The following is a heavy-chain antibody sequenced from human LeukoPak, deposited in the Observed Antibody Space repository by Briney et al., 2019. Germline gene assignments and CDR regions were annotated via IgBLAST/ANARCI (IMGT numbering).Heavy chain of an antibody. D-gene: IGHD3-22*01. CDR3: ARGHYYDSSGYYLPDDY. CDR2: VYYSGST. Sequence: SETLSLTCVVSGGSVSGYYWGWIRQPPGRGLEWIGYVYYSGSTYYNPSLKSRVTISVDTSKNQFSLKLSSVTAADTAVYYCARGHYYDSSGYYLPDDYWGQGTLVTVSS. CDR1: GGSVSGYY. V-gene: IGHV4-59*02. J-gene: IGHJ4*02.